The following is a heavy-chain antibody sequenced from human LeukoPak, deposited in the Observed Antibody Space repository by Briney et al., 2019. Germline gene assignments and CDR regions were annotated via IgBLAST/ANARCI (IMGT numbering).Heavy chain of an antibody. D-gene: IGHD6-19*01. Sequence: SETLSLTCAVYGGSFSGHYWSWIRQPPGKGLEWIGEINHSGSTNYNPSLKSRVTISVDTSKNQFSLKLSSVTAADTAVYYCARGKQWLVQGIDYWGQGTLVTVSS. CDR3: ARGKQWLVQGIDY. CDR2: INHSGST. V-gene: IGHV4-34*01. CDR1: GGSFSGHY. J-gene: IGHJ4*02.